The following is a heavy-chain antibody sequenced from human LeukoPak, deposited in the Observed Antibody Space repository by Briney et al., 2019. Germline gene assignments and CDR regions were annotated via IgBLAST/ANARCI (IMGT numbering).Heavy chain of an antibody. Sequence: GGTLRLSCAASGFTFSSYGMSWVLQAPGKVLEWVSAISGSGGSTYYADSVKGRFTISRDNSKNTLYLQMNSLRAEDTAVYYCAKDRYYYDSSAFDYWGQGTLVTVSS. J-gene: IGHJ4*02. V-gene: IGHV3-23*01. CDR2: ISGSGGST. CDR1: GFTFSSYG. CDR3: AKDRYYYDSSAFDY. D-gene: IGHD3-22*01.